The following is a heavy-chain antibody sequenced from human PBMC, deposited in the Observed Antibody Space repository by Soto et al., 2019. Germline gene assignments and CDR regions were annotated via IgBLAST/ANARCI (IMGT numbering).Heavy chain of an antibody. J-gene: IGHJ4*02. D-gene: IGHD1-1*01. V-gene: IGHV3-30*18. Sequence: QPGGSLRLSCAASGFTFSNYAMHWVRQAPGKGLEWVALTSYDGNNEYYTDSVKGRFTISRDNSKNTLFLQMNSPRPEDTAVYYCAKDKGVFNWATSYFDYWGQGALVTVS. CDR3: AKDKGVFNWATSYFDY. CDR1: GFTFSNYA. CDR2: TSYDGNNE.